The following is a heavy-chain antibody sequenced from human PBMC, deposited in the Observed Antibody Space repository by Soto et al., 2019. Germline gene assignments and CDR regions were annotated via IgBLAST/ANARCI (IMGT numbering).Heavy chain of an antibody. CDR1: GGPVSSYY. CDR3: AREGFDGYYDILTGYYKGAFDI. V-gene: IGHV4-59*02. J-gene: IGHJ3*02. D-gene: IGHD3-9*01. CDR2: IYYSGST. Sequence: KPSATLSLTCTVSGGPVSSYYWSWIRQPPGKGLEWIGYIYYSGSTNYNPSLKSRVTISVDTSKNQFSLKLSSVTAADTAVYYCAREGFDGYYDILTGYYKGAFDIWGQGTMVTVSS.